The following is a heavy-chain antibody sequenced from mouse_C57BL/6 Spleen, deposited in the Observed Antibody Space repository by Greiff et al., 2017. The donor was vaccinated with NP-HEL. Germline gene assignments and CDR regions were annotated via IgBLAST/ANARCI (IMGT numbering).Heavy chain of an antibody. J-gene: IGHJ4*01. D-gene: IGHD2-3*01. CDR2: ISNGGGST. V-gene: IGHV5-12*01. CDR3: ARQDYDVYYDYARDY. Sequence: EVNLVESGGGLVQPGGSLKLSCAASGFTFSDYYMYWVRQTPEKRLEWVAYISNGGGSTYYPDPVKGRFTISRYHAKNTLYLQMSRLKSEDTAVYYCARQDYDVYYDYARDYWGQGTSVTVSS. CDR1: GFTFSDYY.